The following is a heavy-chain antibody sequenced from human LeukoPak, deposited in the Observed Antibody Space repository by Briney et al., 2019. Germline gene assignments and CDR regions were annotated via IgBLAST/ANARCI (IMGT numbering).Heavy chain of an antibody. CDR1: GGSISSSSYY. D-gene: IGHD3-22*01. CDR2: IYYSGST. CDR3: AKDPVYYDSSGYPAY. V-gene: IGHV4-39*07. J-gene: IGHJ4*02. Sequence: PSETLSLTCTVSGGSISSSSYYWGWIRQPPGKGLEWIGNIYYSGSTYYNPSLKSRVTISVDTSKNQFSLKLSSVTAADTAVYYCAKDPVYYDSSGYPAYWGQGTLVTVSS.